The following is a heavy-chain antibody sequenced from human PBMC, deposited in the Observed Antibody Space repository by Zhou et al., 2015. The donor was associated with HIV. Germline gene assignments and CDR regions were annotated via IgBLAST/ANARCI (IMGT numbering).Heavy chain of an antibody. J-gene: IGHJ5*02. CDR3: ARAGDIVVVPAATPQAFDP. D-gene: IGHD2-2*01. Sequence: QVQLVQSGAEVKKPGSSVKVSCKASGGTFSSYAISWVRQAPGQGLEWMGGIIPIFGTANYAQKFQGRVTITADESTSTAYMELSSLRSEDTAVYYCARAGDIVVVPAATPQAFDPWGQGTLVTVSS. CDR2: IIPIFGTA. CDR1: GGTFSSYA. V-gene: IGHV1-69*01.